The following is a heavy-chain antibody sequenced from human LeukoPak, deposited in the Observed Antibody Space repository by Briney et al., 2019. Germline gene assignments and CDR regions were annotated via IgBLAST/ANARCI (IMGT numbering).Heavy chain of an antibody. V-gene: IGHV3-53*01. Sequence: PGGSLRLSCTVSGFTVSSNSMSWVRQAPGKGLEWVSFIYSDNTHYSDSVKGRFTISRDNSKNTLYLQMNSLRAEDTAVYYCARAPGAMVARFDYWGQGTLVTVSS. D-gene: IGHD5-18*01. J-gene: IGHJ4*02. CDR1: GFTVSSNS. CDR3: ARAPGAMVARFDY. CDR2: IYSDNT.